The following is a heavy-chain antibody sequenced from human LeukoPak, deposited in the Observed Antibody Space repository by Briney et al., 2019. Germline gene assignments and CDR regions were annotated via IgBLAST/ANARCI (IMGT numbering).Heavy chain of an antibody. CDR3: VKAVYDILTGLDY. Sequence: GGSLRLSCSASGFTFSSYAMHWVRQAPGKGLEYVSAISSNGGSTYYADSAPGRFTISRDNSKNTLYLQMSSLRAEDTAVYYCVKAVYDILTGLDYWGQGTLVTVSS. V-gene: IGHV3-64D*09. CDR1: GFTFSSYA. J-gene: IGHJ4*02. CDR2: ISSNGGST. D-gene: IGHD3-9*01.